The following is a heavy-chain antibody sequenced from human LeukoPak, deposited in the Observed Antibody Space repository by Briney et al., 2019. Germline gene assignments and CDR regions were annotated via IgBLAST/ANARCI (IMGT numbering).Heavy chain of an antibody. J-gene: IGHJ4*02. CDR1: GFPLSSHC. CDR2: ISNDGNNK. V-gene: IGHV3-30*18. CDR3: AKGGGSSGRSYYFDY. Sequence: GGALRPSCAAPGFPLSSHCMRWVRPAPGKGLGWVAAISNDGNNKFYADSVKGRFTISRDNPKNTMNLQMNSLRAEDTAVYYCAKGGGSSGRSYYFDYWGQGTLVTVSS. D-gene: IGHD6-19*01.